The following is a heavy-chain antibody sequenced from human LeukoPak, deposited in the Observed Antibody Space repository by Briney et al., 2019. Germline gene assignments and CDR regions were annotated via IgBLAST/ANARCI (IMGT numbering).Heavy chain of an antibody. CDR3: ERGVYYFDY. V-gene: IGHV3-7*04. CDR1: GFTFSSHW. J-gene: IGHJ4*02. Sequence: GGSLRLSCAASGFTFSSHWMTWVRQAPGKGLEWVANLKEDGSEKYYVDSVKGRFTISRDNAKNSLYLQMNSLRGDDTAVYYCERGVYYFDYWGQGTLVTVSS. CDR2: LKEDGSEK.